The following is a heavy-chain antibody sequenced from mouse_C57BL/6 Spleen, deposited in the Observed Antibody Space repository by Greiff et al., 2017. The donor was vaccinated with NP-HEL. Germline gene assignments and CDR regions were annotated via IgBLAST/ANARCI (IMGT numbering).Heavy chain of an antibody. V-gene: IGHV1-81*01. CDR3: AREGDYYGRGDAMDY. CDR2: IYPRSGGT. Sequence: QVQLQQSGAELARPGASVKLSCKASGYTFTSYGISWVKQRTGQGLEWIGEIYPRSGGTTYNQKFKAKATLTVDKSSSTAYMQLKSLTSEDSAVYYCAREGDYYGRGDAMDYWGQGTSVTVSS. D-gene: IGHD1-1*01. J-gene: IGHJ4*01. CDR1: GYTFTSYG.